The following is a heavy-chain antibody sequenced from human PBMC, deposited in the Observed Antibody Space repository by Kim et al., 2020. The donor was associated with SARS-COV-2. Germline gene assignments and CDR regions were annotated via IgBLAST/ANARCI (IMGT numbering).Heavy chain of an antibody. CDR3: ARRPQYYDYVWGSHYFDY. J-gene: IGHJ4*02. Sequence: ASVKVSCKASGYTFTSYGISWVRQAPGQGLEWMGWISAYNGNTNYAQKLQGRVTMTTDTSTSTAYMELRSLRSDDTAVYYCARRPQYYDYVWGSHYFDYWGQGTLVTVSS. CDR1: GYTFTSYG. V-gene: IGHV1-18*01. D-gene: IGHD3-16*01. CDR2: ISAYNGNT.